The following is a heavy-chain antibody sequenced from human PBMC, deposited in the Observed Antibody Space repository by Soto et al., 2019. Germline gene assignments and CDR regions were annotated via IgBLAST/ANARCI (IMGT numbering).Heavy chain of an antibody. CDR2: INHSGST. CDR3: ARVGGDIVVVPAAMGAFDY. J-gene: IGHJ4*02. Sequence: SETLSLTCAVYGGSFSGYYWSWIRQPPGKGLEWIGEINHSGSTNYNPSLKSRVTISVDTSKNQFSLKLSSVTAADTAVYYCARVGGDIVVVPAAMGAFDYWGQGTLVTVSS. D-gene: IGHD2-2*01. V-gene: IGHV4-34*01. CDR1: GGSFSGYY.